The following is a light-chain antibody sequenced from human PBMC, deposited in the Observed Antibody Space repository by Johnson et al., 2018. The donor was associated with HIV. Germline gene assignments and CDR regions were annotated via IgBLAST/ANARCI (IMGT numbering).Light chain of an antibody. J-gene: IGLJ1*01. Sequence: QSVLTQPPSVSAAPGQKVTISCSGSSSTIGNNYVSWYQLLPGTAPKLLIYKNDKRPSGIPDRFSGSKSGTSATLGIAGLQTGDDADDYCGTWDTSLTTGGGFGTGTKVTVL. CDR1: SSTIGNNY. CDR2: KND. CDR3: GTWDTSLTTGGG. V-gene: IGLV1-51*02.